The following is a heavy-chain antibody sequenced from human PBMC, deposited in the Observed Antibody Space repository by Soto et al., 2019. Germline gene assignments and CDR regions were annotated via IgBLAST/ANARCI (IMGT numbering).Heavy chain of an antibody. V-gene: IGHV3-74*01. Sequence: EVQLVESGGGLVQPGGSLRLSCAASGFTFSSYWMHWVRQAPGKGLVWVSRINSDGSSTSYADSVKGRFTISRDNAKNTVYRQMNSLRAEDTAVYYCASPYMYSSGLYFYGMDVWGQWTTVTVSS. J-gene: IGHJ6*02. D-gene: IGHD6-19*01. CDR2: INSDGSST. CDR1: GFTFSSYW. CDR3: ASPYMYSSGLYFYGMDV.